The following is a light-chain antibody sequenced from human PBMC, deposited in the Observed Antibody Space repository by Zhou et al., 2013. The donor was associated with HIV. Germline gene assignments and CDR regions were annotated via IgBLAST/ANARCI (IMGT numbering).Light chain of an antibody. CDR3: QQYGSPPGT. CDR2: GAS. V-gene: IGKV3-20*01. CDR1: QSVSSSY. J-gene: IGKJ1*01. Sequence: EIVLTQSPGTLSLSPGERATLSCRASQSVSSSYLAWYQQKPGQAPRLLIYGASSRATGIPDRFSGSASGTDFTLTISRLEPEDFAVYYCQQYGSPPGTFGQGTKVEIK.